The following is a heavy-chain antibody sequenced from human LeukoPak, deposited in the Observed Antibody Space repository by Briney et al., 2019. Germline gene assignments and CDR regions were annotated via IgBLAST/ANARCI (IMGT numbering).Heavy chain of an antibody. Sequence: GGSLRLSCAASGFTFSSYAMSWVRQAPGKGLEWVSAISGSGGSTYYADSVKGRFTISRDNSKNTLYLQMNSLRAEDTAVYYCATGDSYGFEYFQHWGQGTLVTVSS. CDR3: ATGDSYGFEYFQH. J-gene: IGHJ1*01. D-gene: IGHD5-18*01. CDR1: GFTFSSYA. V-gene: IGHV3-23*01. CDR2: ISGSGGST.